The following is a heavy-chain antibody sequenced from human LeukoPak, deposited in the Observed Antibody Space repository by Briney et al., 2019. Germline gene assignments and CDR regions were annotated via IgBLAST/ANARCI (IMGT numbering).Heavy chain of an antibody. D-gene: IGHD3-10*01. J-gene: IGHJ4*02. CDR2: INPSGGST. Sequence: GASVKISCKASGYTFTSHHVHWVRQAPGQGLEWMGIINPSGGSTNYARKLQGRVTMTRDMSTNTVYMELSSLRSEDTAVYYCARWDYGSETYGLDYWGQGTLVTVSS. CDR3: ARWDYGSETYGLDY. V-gene: IGHV1-46*01. CDR1: GYTFTSHH.